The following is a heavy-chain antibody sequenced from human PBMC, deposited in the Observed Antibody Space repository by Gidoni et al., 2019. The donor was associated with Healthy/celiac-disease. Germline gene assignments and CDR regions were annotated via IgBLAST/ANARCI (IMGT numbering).Heavy chain of an antibody. CDR3: ARAPSNAPSHQYYDSSGYYVRDY. J-gene: IGHJ4*02. CDR1: GYTFPRYD. Sequence: QVQLVQSGAEVKKPGASVTVSCKASGYTFPRYDIHWVRQATGQGLEWMGWMNPNSGNTGYAKKGQGRVTMTRNTSRSTAYMELSSLRSEDTAVYYCARAPSNAPSHQYYDSSGYYVRDYWGQGTLVTVSS. V-gene: IGHV1-8*01. D-gene: IGHD3-22*01. CDR2: MNPNSGNT.